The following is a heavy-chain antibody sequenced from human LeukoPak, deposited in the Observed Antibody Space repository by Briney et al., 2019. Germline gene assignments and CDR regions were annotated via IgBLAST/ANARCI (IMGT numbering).Heavy chain of an antibody. D-gene: IGHD4-17*01. CDR3: ARVRSAFDI. Sequence: GGSLRLSCAASGFTFSSYSMNWVRQAPGKGLEWVANIKQDGSEKYYVDSVKGRFTISRDNAKNSLYLQMNSLRAEDTAVYYCARVRSAFDIWGQGTMVTVSS. J-gene: IGHJ3*02. V-gene: IGHV3-7*01. CDR1: GFTFSSYS. CDR2: IKQDGSEK.